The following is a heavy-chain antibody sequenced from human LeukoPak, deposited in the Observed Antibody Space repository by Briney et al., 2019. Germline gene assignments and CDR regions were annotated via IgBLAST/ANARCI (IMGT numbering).Heavy chain of an antibody. J-gene: IGHJ4*02. CDR1: GFTFSDHY. V-gene: IGHV3-11*01. Sequence: GGSLRLSCAASGFTFSDHYMTWIRQAPGKGLEWVSYISSSGSTKYYADSVKGRFTISRDNAKNSLYLQMYSLRAENTAVYYCARDWKPMYDSSSYSDPDYDYWGQGTLVTVSS. D-gene: IGHD3-22*01. CDR3: ARDWKPMYDSSSYSDPDYDY. CDR2: ISSSGSTK.